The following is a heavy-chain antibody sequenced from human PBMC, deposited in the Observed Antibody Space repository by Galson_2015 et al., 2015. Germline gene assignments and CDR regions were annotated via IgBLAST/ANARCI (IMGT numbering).Heavy chain of an antibody. V-gene: IGHV1-2*06. D-gene: IGHD1-1*01. CDR2: INPSSGGT. Sequence: SVKGSCKASGYTFTGYYMHWVRQAPGQGLEWMGRINPSSGGTNYAQKFQGRVTMTRDTSISTAYMELSRLRSEDTAVYYCARLMEPETDFDYWGQGTLVPVS. J-gene: IGHJ4*02. CDR3: ARLMEPETDFDY. CDR1: GYTFTGYY.